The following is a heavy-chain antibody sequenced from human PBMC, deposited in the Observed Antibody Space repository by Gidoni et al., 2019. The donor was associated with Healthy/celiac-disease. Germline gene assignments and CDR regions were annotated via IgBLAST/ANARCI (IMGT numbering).Heavy chain of an antibody. CDR3: ARLGMAAAGTRLRGYFDL. J-gene: IGHJ2*01. Sequence: QLQLQESGPGLVKPSETLSLTCTVSGGSISSSSYYWGWIRQPPGKGLGWIGSIYYSGSTYYNPSLKSRVTISVDTSKNQFSLKLSSVTAADTAVYYCARLGMAAAGTRLRGYFDLWGRGTLVTVSS. CDR1: GGSISSSSYY. CDR2: IYYSGST. D-gene: IGHD6-13*01. V-gene: IGHV4-39*01.